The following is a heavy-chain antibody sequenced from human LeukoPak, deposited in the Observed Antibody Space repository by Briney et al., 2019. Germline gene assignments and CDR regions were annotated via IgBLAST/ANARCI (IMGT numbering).Heavy chain of an antibody. Sequence: ASVKVSCKASGYTFTGYYMHWVRQAPGQGLEWMGWISAYNGNTNYAQKLQGRVTMTTDTSTSTAYMELRSLRSDDTAVYYCARENWYYDFWSGYYRPYYFDYWGQGTLVTVSS. J-gene: IGHJ4*02. CDR2: ISAYNGNT. CDR3: ARENWYYDFWSGYYRPYYFDY. D-gene: IGHD3-3*01. V-gene: IGHV1-18*04. CDR1: GYTFTGYY.